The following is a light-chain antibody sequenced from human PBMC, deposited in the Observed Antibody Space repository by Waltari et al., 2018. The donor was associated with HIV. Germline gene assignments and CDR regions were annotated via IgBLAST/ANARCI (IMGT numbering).Light chain of an antibody. CDR2: DVD. J-gene: IGLJ1*01. V-gene: IGLV2-14*03. CDR3: GSYTSSSTYV. Sequence: QSALTQPASVSGSPGQSITISCSGTSSDVGSYNYVSWYQHHPGQAPKLMIYDVDNRLPGVSSRFSGSKSGNTASRTISGLRADDEADYYCGSYTSSSTYVFGTVTEVTVL. CDR1: SSDVGSYNY.